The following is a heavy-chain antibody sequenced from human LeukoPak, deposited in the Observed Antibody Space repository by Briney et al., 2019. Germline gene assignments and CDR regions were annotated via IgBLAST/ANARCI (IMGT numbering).Heavy chain of an antibody. CDR1: GFTFNTYE. J-gene: IGHJ4*02. V-gene: IGHV3-48*03. D-gene: IGHD1-7*01. CDR2: ITSSGSTI. Sequence: GGSLRLSCAASGFTFNTYEMNWVRHAPGNGLEWVSYITSSGSTIYYADYVKGRFTISRDNGKNSLYLQMYSLRAEDTAVYYCARGGWNYVFNYWGQGTLVTVSS. CDR3: ARGGWNYVFNY.